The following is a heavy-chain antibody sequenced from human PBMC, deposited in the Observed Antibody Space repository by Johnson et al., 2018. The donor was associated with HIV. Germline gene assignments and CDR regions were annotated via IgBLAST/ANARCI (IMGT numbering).Heavy chain of an antibody. V-gene: IGHV3-48*04. CDR3: ASITTIAAAGRGAFDI. J-gene: IGHJ3*02. Sequence: VLLVESVGGLVQPGGSLRLSCASSGFTFSSYTIHWVRQAPGKGLEWVSYISSSCSTIYYADSVKGRFTISRDNAKNSLYLQMNILRAEDTAVYYCASITTIAAAGRGAFDIWGQGTMVTVSS. CDR1: GFTFSSYT. CDR2: ISSSCSTI. D-gene: IGHD6-13*01.